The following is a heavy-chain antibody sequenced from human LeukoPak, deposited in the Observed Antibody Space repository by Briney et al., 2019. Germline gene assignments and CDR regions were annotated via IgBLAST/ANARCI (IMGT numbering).Heavy chain of an antibody. J-gene: IGHJ6*03. CDR2: IYHSGST. CDR3: ARDQYYYDSSGYSYYMDV. CDR1: GGSISSSNW. V-gene: IGHV4-4*02. Sequence: PSGTLSLTCAVSGGSISSSNWWSWVRQPPGKGLEWIGEIYHSGSTNYNPSLKSRVTISVDKSKNQFSLKLSSVTAADTAVYYCARDQYYYDSSGYSYYMDVWGKGTTVTISS. D-gene: IGHD3-22*01.